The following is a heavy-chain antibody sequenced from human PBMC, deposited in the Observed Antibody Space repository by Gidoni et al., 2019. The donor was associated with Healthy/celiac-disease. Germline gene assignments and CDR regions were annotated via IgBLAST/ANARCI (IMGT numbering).Heavy chain of an antibody. D-gene: IGHD3-22*01. CDR3: AKDDFVEYYYDSSGYDY. V-gene: IGHV3-30*18. CDR1: GFTFSSYG. J-gene: IGHJ4*02. CDR2: ISYDGSKK. Sequence: QVQLVESGGGVVQPGRSLRLSWSASGFTFSSYGMHWVRQAPGKGLAWVAVISYDGSKKYYADSVKGLFTISRDNSKNTLYLQMNSLRAEDTAVYYCAKDDFVEYYYDSSGYDYWGQGTLVTVSS.